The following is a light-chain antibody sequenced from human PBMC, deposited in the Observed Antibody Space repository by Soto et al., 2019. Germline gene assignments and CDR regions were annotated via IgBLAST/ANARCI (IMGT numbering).Light chain of an antibody. V-gene: IGKV1-5*01. J-gene: IGKJ1*01. CDR2: DAS. CDR3: QQYNSYSWT. Sequence: IQMTQSPSTLSASVGDRVTLTCRASQSISSWLAWYKQKPGKAPKLLIYDASSLESGVPSRFRGSGSGTEFTLTISSLKPDDFETYYCQQYNSYSWTFGQGTKVDIK. CDR1: QSISSW.